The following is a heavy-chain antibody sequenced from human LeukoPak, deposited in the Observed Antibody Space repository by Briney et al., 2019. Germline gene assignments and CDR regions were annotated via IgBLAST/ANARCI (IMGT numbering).Heavy chain of an antibody. J-gene: IGHJ4*02. Sequence: SETLSLTCAVYGGSFSGYYWSWIRQPPGKGLEWIGEINHSGSTNYNPSLKSRVTISVDTSKNQFSLKLSSVTAADTAVYYCARDQGRWLVRTFDYWGQGTLVTVSS. CDR2: INHSGST. D-gene: IGHD6-19*01. CDR3: ARDQGRWLVRTFDY. CDR1: GGSFSGYY. V-gene: IGHV4-34*01.